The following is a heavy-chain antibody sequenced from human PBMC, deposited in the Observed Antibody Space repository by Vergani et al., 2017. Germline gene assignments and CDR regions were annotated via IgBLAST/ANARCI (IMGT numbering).Heavy chain of an antibody. Sequence: QVQLVQSGAEVKKPGSSVKVSCKASGGTFSSYAISWVRQAPGQGLEWMGGIIPIFGTANYAQKFQGRVTITADKSTSTAYIALSSLRSEDTAVYYCARTIFGVVIRTYYVDDWGQGTLVTVSS. CDR1: GGTFSSYA. CDR3: ARTIFGVVIRTYYVDD. CDR2: IIPIFGTA. J-gene: IGHJ4*02. D-gene: IGHD3-3*01. V-gene: IGHV1-69*06.